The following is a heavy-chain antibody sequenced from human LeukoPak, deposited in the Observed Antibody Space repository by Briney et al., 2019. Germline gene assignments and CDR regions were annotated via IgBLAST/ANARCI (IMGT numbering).Heavy chain of an antibody. CDR3: ARDSDIVVVVAAPGDY. Sequence: ASVKVSCKASGYTFTGYYMHWVRQAPGQGLEWMGWINPNSGGTNYAQKFQGRVTMTRDTSISTAYMELSRTRSDDTAVYYCARDSDIVVVVAAPGDYWGQGTLVTVSS. CDR2: INPNSGGT. J-gene: IGHJ4*02. V-gene: IGHV1-2*02. D-gene: IGHD2-15*01. CDR1: GYTFTGYY.